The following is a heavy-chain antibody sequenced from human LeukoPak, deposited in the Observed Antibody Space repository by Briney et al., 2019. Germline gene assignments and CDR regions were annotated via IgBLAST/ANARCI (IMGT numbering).Heavy chain of an antibody. Sequence: ASVKVSCKASGGTFSNYAISWVRQAPGQGLEWMGRIIPIFGTANYAQRFQGRFTITTDEFTGTAYMELSSVRSEDTAVYYCAGAFGGYCSGGDFYVDAFDFWGPGTMVTVSS. V-gene: IGHV1-69*05. CDR1: GGTFSNYA. CDR2: IIPIFGTA. J-gene: IGHJ3*01. D-gene: IGHD2-15*01. CDR3: AGAFGGYCSGGDFYVDAFDF.